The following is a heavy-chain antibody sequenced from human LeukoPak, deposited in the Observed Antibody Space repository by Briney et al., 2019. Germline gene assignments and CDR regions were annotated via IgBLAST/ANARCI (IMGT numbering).Heavy chain of an antibody. V-gene: IGHV3-30-3*01. CDR1: GFTFSSYA. Sequence: AGGSLRLSCAASGFTFSSYAMHWVRQAPGKGLEWVAVISYDGSNKYYADSVKGRFTISRDNSKNTLYLQMNSLRAEDTAVYYCARDTYDRGWNGLFDYWGQGTLVTVSS. D-gene: IGHD6-19*01. CDR2: ISYDGSNK. CDR3: ARDTYDRGWNGLFDY. J-gene: IGHJ4*02.